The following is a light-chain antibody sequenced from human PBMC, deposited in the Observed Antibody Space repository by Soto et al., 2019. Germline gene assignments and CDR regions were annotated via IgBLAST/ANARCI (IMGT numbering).Light chain of an antibody. J-gene: IGKJ4*01. CDR2: DAS. V-gene: IGKV3-11*01. CDR3: QQRSIWPPLT. Sequence: EIVLTRFPAPRSCSPGERPPPSCGPIKRFSISLAWYQQKPGQAPRLLIYDASNRATGIPARFSGSGSGTDFTLTISSLEPEDFAVYYCQQRSIWPPLTFGGGTKVEI. CDR1: KRFSIS.